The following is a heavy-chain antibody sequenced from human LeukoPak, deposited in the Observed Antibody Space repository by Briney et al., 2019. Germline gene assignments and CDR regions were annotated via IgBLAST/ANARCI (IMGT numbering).Heavy chain of an antibody. Sequence: SETLSLTCTVSGGSISSYYWSWIRQPAGKGLEWIGRIYPSGSTKYNPSLKSRVTMSADTSKNQFSLKLSSVTAADTAVFYCARGGDDYLIDYWGQETLVTVSS. CDR1: GGSISSYY. D-gene: IGHD4-11*01. CDR3: ARGGDDYLIDY. J-gene: IGHJ4*02. V-gene: IGHV4-4*07. CDR2: IYPSGST.